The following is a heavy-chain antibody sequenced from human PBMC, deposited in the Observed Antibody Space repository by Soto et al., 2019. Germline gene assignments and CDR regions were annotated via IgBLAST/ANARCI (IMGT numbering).Heavy chain of an antibody. V-gene: IGHV3-30-3*01. CDR1: GFTFSSYA. CDR2: ISYDGSNK. J-gene: IGHJ6*02. Sequence: GGSLRLSCAASGFTFSSYAMHWVRQAPGKGLEWVAVISYDGSNKYYADSVKGRFTISRDNSKNTLYLQMNSLRAEDTAVYYCARGDAYYYYGMDVWGQGTTVTV. CDR3: ARGDAYYYYGMDV.